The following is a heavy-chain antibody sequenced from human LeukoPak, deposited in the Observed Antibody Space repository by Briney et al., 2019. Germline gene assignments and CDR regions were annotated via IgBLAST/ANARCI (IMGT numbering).Heavy chain of an antibody. CDR1: GYTFTGYY. CDR3: ARGRSREHSDGYCHFDN. D-gene: IGHD2-21*01. CDR2: INPNSGGT. V-gene: IGHV1-2*02. Sequence: ASVKVSCKASGYTFTGYYMHWVRQAPGQGLEWMGWINPNSGGTNYAQKFQGRVTMTRDTSISTAYMELSRLRSDDTAVYYCARGRSREHSDGYCHFDNWGQGTLVTVSS. J-gene: IGHJ4*02.